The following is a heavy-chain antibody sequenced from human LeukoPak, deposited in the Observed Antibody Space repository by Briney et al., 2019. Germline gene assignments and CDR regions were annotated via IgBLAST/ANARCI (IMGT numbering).Heavy chain of an antibody. J-gene: IGHJ4*02. CDR1: RFTFSTYT. D-gene: IGHD3-3*01. Sequence: GGSLRLSCVASRFTFSTYTIHWVRQAPGKGLEWVARISFDGTDKTYVDSVQGRFSLSRDNSKNTVYLQMNSLRPDDTAIYYCARDYMSGGTGFWDYWGQGTLVTVSS. CDR3: ARDYMSGGTGFWDY. V-gene: IGHV3-30-3*01. CDR2: ISFDGTDK.